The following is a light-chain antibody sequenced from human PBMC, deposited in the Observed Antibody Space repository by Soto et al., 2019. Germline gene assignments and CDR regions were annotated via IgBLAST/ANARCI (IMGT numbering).Light chain of an antibody. Sequence: EVVLTQSPGTLCLSPGERATLSCRASQSVSSTYLAWYQHRPGQPPRLLIYGVSSRAAGIPDRFSGSGSGTDFTLTISRLQPEDIAVYYCQQFSSSPITFGQGTRLEIK. CDR3: QQFSSSPIT. CDR2: GVS. J-gene: IGKJ5*01. V-gene: IGKV3-20*01. CDR1: QSVSSTY.